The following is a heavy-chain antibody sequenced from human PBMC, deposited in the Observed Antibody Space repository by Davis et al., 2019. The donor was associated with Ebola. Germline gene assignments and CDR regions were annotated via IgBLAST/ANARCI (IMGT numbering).Heavy chain of an antibody. CDR1: GFTFSDYY. CDR3: AKESGNTANTHFDY. J-gene: IGHJ4*02. Sequence: GGSLRLSCAASGFTFSDYYMSWIRQAPGKGLEWVSYISSSGSTIYYADSVKGRFTISRDNAKNSLYLQMNSLRAEDTAVYYCAKESGNTANTHFDYWGQGTLVTVSS. D-gene: IGHD5-18*01. V-gene: IGHV3-11*01. CDR2: ISSSGSTI.